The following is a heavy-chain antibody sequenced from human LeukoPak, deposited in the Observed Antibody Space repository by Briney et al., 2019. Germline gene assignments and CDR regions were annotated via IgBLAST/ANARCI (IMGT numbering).Heavy chain of an antibody. CDR3: ARDAYHSGDLDQ. V-gene: IGHV3-30*02. D-gene: IGHD7-27*01. CDR1: GFTFSNYI. J-gene: IGHJ4*02. Sequence: GGSLRLSCAASGFTFSNYIMHWVRQAPGKGLEWVSFIRFDGANRHYVDSVKGRFTISRDNANNMLYLQMNSLNFEDTAVYYCARDAYHSGDLDQWGEGTLVIVSS. CDR2: IRFDGANR.